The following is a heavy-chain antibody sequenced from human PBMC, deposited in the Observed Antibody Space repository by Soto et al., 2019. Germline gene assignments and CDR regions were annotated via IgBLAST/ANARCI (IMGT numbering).Heavy chain of an antibody. V-gene: IGHV3-21*01. Sequence: EVQLVESGGGLVKPGGSLRLSCAASGFTFSGHTINWVRQAPGKGLEWVSSVSRSSSYIYYADSVKGRFTVSRDDAEKSLHLQMNSLRAEDTAIYYCARCMGFDGSGYAFFDSWGQGTQVTVSS. D-gene: IGHD3-10*01. CDR1: GFTFSGHT. J-gene: IGHJ4*02. CDR2: VSRSSSYI. CDR3: ARCMGFDGSGYAFFDS.